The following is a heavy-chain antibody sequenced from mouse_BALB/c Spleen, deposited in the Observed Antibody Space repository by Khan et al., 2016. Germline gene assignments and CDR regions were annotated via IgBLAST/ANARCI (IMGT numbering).Heavy chain of an antibody. CDR3: ANEFWEFGV. V-gene: IGHV4-1*02. CDR2: INPDSSTI. CDR1: GFDFSRYW. Sequence: EVKLLESGGGLVQPGGSLKLSCAASGFDFSRYWMSWVRQAPGKGLEWIGEINPDSSTITYTPSLKDKFIISRDNAKNTLYLQMSKVRSEDTDLYYCANEFWEFGVRGAGNAVTVYS. J-gene: IGHJ1*01.